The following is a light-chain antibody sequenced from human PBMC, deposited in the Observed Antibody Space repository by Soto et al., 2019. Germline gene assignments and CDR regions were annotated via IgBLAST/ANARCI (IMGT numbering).Light chain of an antibody. Sequence: EIVLTQSPGTLSLSPGERATLSCRASQSVRNNNLNWYQQKAGQAPRLLIYGASIRATGIPDRFSGSGSGTDFTLTISSLEPEDFAVYYCQQRSNWLTFGGGTKVDI. J-gene: IGKJ4*01. CDR3: QQRSNWLT. CDR1: QSVRNNN. V-gene: IGKV3D-20*02. CDR2: GAS.